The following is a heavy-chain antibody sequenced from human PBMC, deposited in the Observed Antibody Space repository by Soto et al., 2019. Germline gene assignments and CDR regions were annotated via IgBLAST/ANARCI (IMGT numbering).Heavy chain of an antibody. V-gene: IGHV3-23*01. CDR3: AKLSDFWTALFDP. CDR1: GVTFNSYA. J-gene: IGHJ5*02. Sequence: GGSLRRCCAACGVTFNSYAMSWVRQAPGKGLEWVSAISGSGGSTYYPDSVKGRFTISRDNSKNTLYLQMNSLRAEDTAVYYCAKLSDFWTALFDPWGQGTLVTVSS. CDR2: ISGSGGST. D-gene: IGHD3-3*01.